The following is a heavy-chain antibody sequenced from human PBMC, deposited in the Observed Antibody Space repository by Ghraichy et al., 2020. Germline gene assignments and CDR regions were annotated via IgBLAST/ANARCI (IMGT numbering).Heavy chain of an antibody. V-gene: IGHV3-21*01. J-gene: IGHJ4*02. Sequence: GGSLRLSCAASGFTFSSYSMNWVRQAPGKGLEWVSSISSSSSYIYYADSVKGRFTISGDNAKNSLYLQMNSLRAEDTAVYYCARDKTYYVCWSGYFGDLDYWGQGTLVTVSS. CDR3: ARDKTYYVCWSGYFGDLDY. CDR2: ISSSSSYI. CDR1: GFTFSSYS. D-gene: IGHD3-3*01.